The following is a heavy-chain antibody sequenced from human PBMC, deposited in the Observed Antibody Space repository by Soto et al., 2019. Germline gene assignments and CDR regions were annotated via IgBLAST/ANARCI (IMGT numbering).Heavy chain of an antibody. Sequence: PSETLSLTCAVYGGSFSGYYWNWIRQLPGKGLEWIGFIYYSGSTYYNPSLKSRVSISLDTSKHQFSLRLSSVTAADTAVYYCATTRGTYCTGGSCYQANWFDPWGQGTLVTVSS. CDR1: GGSFSGYY. D-gene: IGHD2-15*01. CDR3: ATTRGTYCTGGSCYQANWFDP. V-gene: IGHV4-59*06. J-gene: IGHJ5*02. CDR2: IYYSGST.